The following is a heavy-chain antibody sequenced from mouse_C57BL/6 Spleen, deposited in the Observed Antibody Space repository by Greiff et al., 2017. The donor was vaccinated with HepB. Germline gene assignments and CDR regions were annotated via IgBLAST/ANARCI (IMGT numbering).Heavy chain of an antibody. D-gene: IGHD4-1*01. CDR2: IRSKSNNYAT. V-gene: IGHV10-1*01. J-gene: IGHJ2*01. Sequence: EVQRVESGGGLVQPKGSLKLSCAASGFSFNTYAMNWVRQAPGKGLEWVARIRSKSNNYATYYADSVKDRFTISRDDSESMLYLQMNNLKTEDTAMYYCVRNWDDYFDYWGQGTTLTVSS. CDR3: VRNWDDYFDY. CDR1: GFSFNTYA.